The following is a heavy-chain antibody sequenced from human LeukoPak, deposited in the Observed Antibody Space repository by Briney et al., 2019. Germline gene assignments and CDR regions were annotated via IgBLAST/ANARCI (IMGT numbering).Heavy chain of an antibody. CDR3: ARDYYDSSGSYYYYMDV. Sequence: GGSLRLSCAASGFTFSSYAMHWVRQAPGKGLEYVSAISSNGGSTYYANSVKGRFTISRDNSKNTLYLQMGSLRAEDMAVYYCARDYYDSSGSYYYYMDVWGKGTTVTISS. CDR1: GFTFSSYA. D-gene: IGHD3-22*01. J-gene: IGHJ6*03. V-gene: IGHV3-64*01. CDR2: ISSNGGST.